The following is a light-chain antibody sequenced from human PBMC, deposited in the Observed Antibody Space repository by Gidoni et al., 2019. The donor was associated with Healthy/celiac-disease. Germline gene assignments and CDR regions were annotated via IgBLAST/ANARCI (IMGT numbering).Light chain of an antibody. CDR3: AAWDDRLNGHVV. V-gene: IGLV1-44*01. J-gene: IGLJ2*01. CDR2: TNN. CDR1: SSNIESNA. Sequence: QPVLTQPPSASVTPGQWVTITCSGRSSNIESNAVNWYQQLPGTARKLLMYTNNQRRKGVTDRFSGSTSGTSASMAISGIKSEEEADYYCAAWDDRLNGHVVFGGGTKLTVL.